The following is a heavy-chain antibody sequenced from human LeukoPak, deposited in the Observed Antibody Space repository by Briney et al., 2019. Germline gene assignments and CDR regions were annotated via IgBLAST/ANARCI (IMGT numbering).Heavy chain of an antibody. V-gene: IGHV3-7*01. J-gene: IGHJ4*02. Sequence: PGGSLRLSCAASGFTFSSYWMSWVRQAPGKGLEWVANIKQDGSEKYYVDSVKGRFTISRDNAKNSLYLQMNSLRAEDTAVYYCARRSDYYDSSGYYYVNYFDYWGQGTLVTVSS. D-gene: IGHD3-22*01. CDR3: ARRSDYYDSSGYYYVNYFDY. CDR1: GFTFSSYW. CDR2: IKQDGSEK.